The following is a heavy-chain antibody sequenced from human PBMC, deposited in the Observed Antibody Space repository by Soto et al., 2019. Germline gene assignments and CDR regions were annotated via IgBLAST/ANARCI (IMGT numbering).Heavy chain of an antibody. Sequence: QVHLAESGGGLVKPGGSLRLSCAASGFTFSDYYMSWIRQAPGKGLEWVSYISSSASTIDYADSVKGRFTISRDNAKNSLYLQMNSLRVEDTAIYYCAGRGPYYYDTTSPPGYFACWGQGILVTVSS. D-gene: IGHD3-22*01. V-gene: IGHV3-11*01. CDR2: ISSSASTI. CDR1: GFTFSDYY. CDR3: AGRGPYYYDTTSPPGYFAC. J-gene: IGHJ4*02.